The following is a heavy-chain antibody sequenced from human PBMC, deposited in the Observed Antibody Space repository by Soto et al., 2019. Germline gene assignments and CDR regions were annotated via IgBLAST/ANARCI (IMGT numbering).Heavy chain of an antibody. CDR3: AKDLVEDRPDY. Sequence: EVQLLESGGGLVQPGGSLRLSCAASGFTFSSYAMSWVRQAPGKGLEWVSAISGSGGSTYYAASVKGLFTFTRDNSKNTLYQQMNSQRTEDTAVYYCAKDLVEDRPDYWGRGTLVT. V-gene: IGHV3-23*01. CDR2: ISGSGGST. J-gene: IGHJ4*02. D-gene: IGHD6-6*01. CDR1: GFTFSSYA.